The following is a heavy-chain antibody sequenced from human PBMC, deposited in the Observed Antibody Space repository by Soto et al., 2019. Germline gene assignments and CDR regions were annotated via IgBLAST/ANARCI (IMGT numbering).Heavy chain of an antibody. J-gene: IGHJ3*02. D-gene: IGHD2-15*01. CDR1: GGTFSSYT. V-gene: IGHV1-69*02. CDR3: ARNGVGYCSGCSCYNDAFDI. Sequence: QVQLVQSGAEVKKPGSSVKVSCKASGGTFSSYTISWVRQAPGQGLEWMGRIIPILGIANYAQKFQCRVTITADKSTSTAYMELSSLRSEDTAVYYCARNGVGYCSGCSCYNDAFDIWGQGTMVTVS. CDR2: IIPILGIA.